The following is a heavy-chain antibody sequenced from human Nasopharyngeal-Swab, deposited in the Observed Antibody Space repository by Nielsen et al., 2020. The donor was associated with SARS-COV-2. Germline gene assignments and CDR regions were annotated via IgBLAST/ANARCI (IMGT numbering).Heavy chain of an antibody. J-gene: IGHJ6*03. CDR3: ARDQETYYYYYMDV. CDR2: IYSGGST. V-gene: IGHV3-53*01. CDR1: GYTVSSNY. Sequence: GESLKISCAASGYTVSSNYMSWVRQAPGKGLEWVSVIYSGGSTYYADSVKGRFTISRDNAKNSLYLQMNSLRAEDTAVYYCARDQETYYYYYMDVWGKGTTVTVSS.